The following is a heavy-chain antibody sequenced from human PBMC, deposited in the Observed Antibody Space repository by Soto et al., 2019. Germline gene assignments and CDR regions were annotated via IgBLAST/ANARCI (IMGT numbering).Heavy chain of an antibody. D-gene: IGHD6-6*01. J-gene: IGHJ4*02. CDR1: GFTFSAYT. CDR3: ARVNIAARDY. V-gene: IGHV3-21*01. Sequence: DVQLVESGGGLGKAGGPLRLSCAVSGFTFSAYTMSWVRQPPGKGLEWVATISSISTYIKYADSVRGRFTISRDNAENSLFLQMDSLRVEDTAVYYGARVNIAARDYWGQGTLITVSS. CDR2: ISSISTYI.